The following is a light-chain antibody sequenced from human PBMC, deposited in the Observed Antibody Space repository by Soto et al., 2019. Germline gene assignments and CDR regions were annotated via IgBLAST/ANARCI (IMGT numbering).Light chain of an antibody. J-gene: IGKJ1*01. Sequence: EIVLTQSPRTLSLSPGERATLSCSASQSLRSTSLAWYQQKPGQAPRLLISGASTRAADIPDRFSGSGSGTDFTLTIGRLEPEDLAVYYCQQYDSSPRTFGQGTKV. CDR1: QSLRSTS. V-gene: IGKV3-20*01. CDR2: GAS. CDR3: QQYDSSPRT.